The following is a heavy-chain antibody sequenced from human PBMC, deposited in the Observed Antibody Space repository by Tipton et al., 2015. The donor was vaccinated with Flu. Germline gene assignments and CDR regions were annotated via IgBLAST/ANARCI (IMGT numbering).Heavy chain of an antibody. CDR3: ARDTYCSSTSSYEAVDV. V-gene: IGHV3-53*01. CDR2: IYRGGST. CDR1: GFSVSNNY. J-gene: IGHJ3*01. Sequence: SLRLSCAATGFSVSNNYMSWVRQAPGKGLEWVSVIYRGGSTYFADSVKGRFTISRGNSKNTMYLQMTSLRAEDTAVYYCARDTYCSSTSSYEAVDVWGQGTMVTVSS. D-gene: IGHD2-2*01.